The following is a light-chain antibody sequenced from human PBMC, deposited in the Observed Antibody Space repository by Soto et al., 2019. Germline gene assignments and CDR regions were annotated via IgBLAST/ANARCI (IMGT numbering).Light chain of an antibody. V-gene: IGLV2-8*01. Sequence: QSALTQPPSASGSPGQSVTFSCTGTSSDVGTYDYVSRCQQYPGRAPKLLIYGVTRRPSGVPDRFSGSKSGNTAALTVSGLQAEDEAYYYCSSYAGRSMYVFGTGTKAPS. J-gene: IGLJ1*01. CDR1: SSDVGTYDY. CDR3: SSYAGRSMYV. CDR2: GVT.